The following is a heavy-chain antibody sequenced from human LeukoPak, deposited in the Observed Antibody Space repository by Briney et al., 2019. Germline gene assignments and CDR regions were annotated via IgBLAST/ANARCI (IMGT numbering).Heavy chain of an antibody. CDR3: AEPLSSSSRAVAFDI. V-gene: IGHV3-9*03. CDR1: GFTFDDYA. J-gene: IGHJ3*02. D-gene: IGHD6-6*01. CDR2: ISWNSGSI. Sequence: GGSLRLSCAASGFTFDDYAMHWVRQAPGKGLEWVPGISWNSGSIGYADSVKGRFTISRDNAKNSLYLQMNSLRAEDMALYYCAEPLSSSSRAVAFDIWGQGTMVTVSS.